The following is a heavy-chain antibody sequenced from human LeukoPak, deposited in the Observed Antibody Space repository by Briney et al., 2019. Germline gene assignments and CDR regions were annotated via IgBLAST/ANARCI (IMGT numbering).Heavy chain of an antibody. D-gene: IGHD6-6*01. Sequence: GRSLRLSCAASGFTFSSYVMHWVRQAPGKGLEWVAIISYDGGNEYYADSVKGRFTISRDNSKNTLYLQMNSLRSADTAVYYCARAKGTSYLSSFDSWGQGTLVTVSS. CDR2: ISYDGGNE. CDR1: GFTFSSYV. J-gene: IGHJ4*02. V-gene: IGHV3-30*04. CDR3: ARAKGTSYLSSFDS.